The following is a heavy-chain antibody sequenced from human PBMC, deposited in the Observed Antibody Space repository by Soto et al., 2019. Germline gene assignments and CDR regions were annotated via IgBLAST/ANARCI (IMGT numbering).Heavy chain of an antibody. CDR2: ISSNSAYI. J-gene: IGHJ5*02. Sequence: VSLRLSCAASGFTFRSFTMNWVRQAPGKGLEWVSTISSNSAYIYYTGALRGRFTISRDNAKNSLHLQMNSLRAEDTAVYYCTRDASRDSSARGWFDPWGPGTLVTVSS. CDR1: GFTFRSFT. V-gene: IGHV3-21*01. CDR3: TRDASRDSSARGWFDP. D-gene: IGHD6-13*01.